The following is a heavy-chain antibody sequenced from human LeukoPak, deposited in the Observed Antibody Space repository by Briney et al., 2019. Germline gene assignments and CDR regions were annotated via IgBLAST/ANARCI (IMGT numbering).Heavy chain of an antibody. V-gene: IGHV4-59*01. J-gene: IGHJ2*01. CDR2: IYYSGST. D-gene: IGHD2-2*02. CDR3: ARVASVRCSSTSCYNGFDWYFDL. CDR1: GGSISSYY. Sequence: SETLSLTCAVSGGSISSYYWSWIRQPPGKGLEWIGYIYYSGSTNYNPSLKSRVTISVDTSKNQFSLKLSSVTAADTAVYYCARVASVRCSSTSCYNGFDWYFDLWGRGTLVTVSS.